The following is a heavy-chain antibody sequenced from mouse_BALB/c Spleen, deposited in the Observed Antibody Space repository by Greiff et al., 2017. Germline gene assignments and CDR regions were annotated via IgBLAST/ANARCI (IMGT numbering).Heavy chain of an antibody. V-gene: IGHV5-17*02. CDR3: AREDYDEGYAMYS. CDR1: GFTFSSFG. D-gene: IGHD2-4*01. J-gene: IGHJ4*01. Sequence: EVQLVESGGGLVQPGGSRKLSCAASGFTFSSFGMHWVRQAPEKGLEWVAYISSGSSTIYYADTVKGRFTISRDNPKNTLFLQMTSLRSEDTAMYYSAREDYDEGYAMYSSGQGTSVTVSS. CDR2: ISSGSSTI.